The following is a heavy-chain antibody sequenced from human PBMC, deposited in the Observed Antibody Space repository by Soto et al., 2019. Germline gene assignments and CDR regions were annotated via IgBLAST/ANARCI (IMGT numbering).Heavy chain of an antibody. CDR1: GGSISSGGYY. CDR2: IYYSGST. Sequence: ASETLSLTCTVSGGSISSGGYYWSWIRQHPGKGVEWIGYIYYSGSTYYNPSLKSRVTISVDTSKNQFSLKLSSVTAADTAVYYCASSGXYYDYVWGSYHRRAFDIWGPGTMVTVSS. D-gene: IGHD3-16*01. J-gene: IGHJ3*02. CDR3: ASSGXYYDYVWGSYHRRAFDI. V-gene: IGHV4-31*03.